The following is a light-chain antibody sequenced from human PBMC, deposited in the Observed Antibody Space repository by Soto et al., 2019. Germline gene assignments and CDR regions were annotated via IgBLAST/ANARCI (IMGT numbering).Light chain of an antibody. J-gene: IGKJ3*01. CDR3: QQYGSSPT. CDR1: QRVSSSY. V-gene: IGKV3-20*01. Sequence: EIVLTQSPGTLSLSPGERATLSCSASQRVSSSYLAWYQQKPGQAPRLLIYGASSRATDIPDRFSGSGSGTDFTLTINRLEPEDFAVYYCQQYGSSPTFGPGSKVDIK. CDR2: GAS.